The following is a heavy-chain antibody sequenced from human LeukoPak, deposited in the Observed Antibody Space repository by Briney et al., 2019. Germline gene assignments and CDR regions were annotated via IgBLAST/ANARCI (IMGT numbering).Heavy chain of an antibody. D-gene: IGHD3-9*01. CDR3: ARAVNSRYFDWIRGFDY. CDR2: IYHSGST. J-gene: IGHJ4*02. V-gene: IGHV4-30-2*01. Sequence: SETLSLTCAVSGGSISSGGYSWSWIRQPPGKGLEWIGYIYHSGSTYYNPSLKSRVTISVDRSKNQFSLKLSSVTAADTAVYYCARAVNSRYFDWIRGFDYWGQGTLVTVSS. CDR1: GGSISSGGYS.